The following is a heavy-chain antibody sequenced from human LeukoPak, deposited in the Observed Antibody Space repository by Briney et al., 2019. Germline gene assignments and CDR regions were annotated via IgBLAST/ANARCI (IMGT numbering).Heavy chain of an antibody. Sequence: PSETLSLTCAVYGGSFSGYYWSWIRQPPGKGLEWIGEINHSGSTNYNPSLKSRVTISVDTSKNQFSLKLSSVTAADTAVYYCARLPYYYDSSGYYYPGGYDYWGQGTLVTVSS. CDR2: INHSGST. J-gene: IGHJ4*02. CDR3: ARLPYYYDSSGYYYPGGYDY. CDR1: GGSFSGYY. V-gene: IGHV4-34*01. D-gene: IGHD3-22*01.